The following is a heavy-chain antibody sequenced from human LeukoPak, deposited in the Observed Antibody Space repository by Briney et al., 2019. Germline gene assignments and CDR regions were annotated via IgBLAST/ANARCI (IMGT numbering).Heavy chain of an antibody. D-gene: IGHD2-15*01. CDR2: INSGGTTI. Sequence: GGSLRLSCAASGFTFRDYYMTWIRQAPGKGLEWVSQINSGGTTIYYADSVKGRFIMSRDNVKNSVYLQMNSLRADDTAVYYCARDVARIMDYWGQGTLVTVSS. J-gene: IGHJ4*02. V-gene: IGHV3-11*01. CDR3: ARDVARIMDY. CDR1: GFTFRDYY.